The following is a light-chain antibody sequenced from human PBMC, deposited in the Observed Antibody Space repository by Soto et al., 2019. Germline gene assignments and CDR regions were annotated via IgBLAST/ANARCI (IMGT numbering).Light chain of an antibody. CDR1: SSDVGGYNF. CDR2: EVT. Sequence: QSVLTQPPSASGSPGQSVTISCTGTSSDVGGYNFVSWYQQHPGKAPKLPIYEVTKRPSGVPDRFSGSKSGNTASLAVSGLQAEDEADYYCSSYAGNNNRYVFGTGTKLTVL. V-gene: IGLV2-8*01. CDR3: SSYAGNNNRYV. J-gene: IGLJ1*01.